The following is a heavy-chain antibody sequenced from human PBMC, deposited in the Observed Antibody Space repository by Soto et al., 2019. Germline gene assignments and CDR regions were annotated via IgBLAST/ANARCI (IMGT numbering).Heavy chain of an antibody. CDR3: ARVPIPAAILGYMDV. CDR1: GFTFSSYW. CDR2: INSDGSST. V-gene: IGHV3-74*01. J-gene: IGHJ6*03. D-gene: IGHD2-2*02. Sequence: EVQLVESGGGLVQPGGSLRLSCAASGFTFSSYWMHWVRQAPGKGLVWVSRINSDGSSTSYADSVKGRFTISRDNAKNTRYLQMNSLRAEDTAVYYCARVPIPAAILGYMDVWVKGTTVTVSS.